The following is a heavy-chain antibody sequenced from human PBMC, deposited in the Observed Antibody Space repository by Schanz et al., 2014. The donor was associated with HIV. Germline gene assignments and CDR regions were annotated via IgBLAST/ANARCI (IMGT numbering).Heavy chain of an antibody. CDR2: ISYDGSNK. D-gene: IGHD6-19*01. CDR1: GFTFSSYG. Sequence: VQLVESGGGVVQPGRSLRLSCAASGFTFSSYGMHWVRQAPGKGLEWVAVISYDGSNKYYADSVKGRFTISRDSSKNTLYLQMNGLRAEDTAVYYCARGVPAHSSGWYLDYWGQGTLVIVSS. CDR3: ARGVPAHSSGWYLDY. J-gene: IGHJ4*02. V-gene: IGHV3-30*03.